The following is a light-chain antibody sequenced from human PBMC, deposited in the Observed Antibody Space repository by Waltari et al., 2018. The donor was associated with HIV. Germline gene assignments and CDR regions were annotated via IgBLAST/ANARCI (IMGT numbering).Light chain of an antibody. J-gene: IGLJ2*01. CDR2: EVT. Sequence: QSALTQPPSASGSPGQSVNMSCTGATSDLHDYNFISWYQQYSGKAPKLIIFEVTKRPSGVPARFSGSRSGNSASLIVSGLQAEDEAVYFCSSFAGSNKLFGGGTKLTVL. V-gene: IGLV2-8*01. CDR1: TSDLHDYNF. CDR3: SSFAGSNKL.